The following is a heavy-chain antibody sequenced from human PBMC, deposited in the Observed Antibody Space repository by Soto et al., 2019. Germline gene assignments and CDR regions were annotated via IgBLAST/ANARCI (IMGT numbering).Heavy chain of an antibody. CDR2: IYDGGRT. CDR1: GFSVSNFF. CDR3: AGGIDDTGYYLES. Sequence: EVQLVESGGGLMQPGGSLRLSCAASGFSVSNFFMTWVRQAPGKGLEWVSVIYDGGRTFYADSVKGRFTISRDNSKNTLPLQMHTLSAEDTDVYYCAGGIDDTGYYLESWGQRTPVTVSS. D-gene: IGHD3-9*01. V-gene: IGHV3-53*03. J-gene: IGHJ5*01.